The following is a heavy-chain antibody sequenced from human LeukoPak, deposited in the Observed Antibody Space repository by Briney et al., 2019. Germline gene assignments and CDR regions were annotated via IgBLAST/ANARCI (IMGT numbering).Heavy chain of an antibody. CDR1: GFTFSSYA. Sequence: GSLRLSCAASGFTFSSYAMSWVRQAPGKGLEWVSAISGSGGSTYYADSVKGRFTISRDNSKNTLYLQMNSLRAEDTAVYYCAKVKDGYYYDSSGYRDEYYFDYWGQGTLVTVSS. V-gene: IGHV3-23*01. CDR3: AKVKDGYYYDSSGYRDEYYFDY. D-gene: IGHD3-22*01. CDR2: ISGSGGST. J-gene: IGHJ4*02.